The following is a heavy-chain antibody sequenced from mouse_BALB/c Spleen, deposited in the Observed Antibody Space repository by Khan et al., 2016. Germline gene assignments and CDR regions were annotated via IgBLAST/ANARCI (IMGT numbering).Heavy chain of an antibody. D-gene: IGHD1-1*01. J-gene: IGHJ3*01. CDR1: GFTFSSYA. CDR3: ARRDYERFAY. Sequence: EVELVEPGGGLVKPGGSLKLSCSASGFTFSSYAMSWVRQTPEKRLEWVASITSGGSTYYPDSMKGRFTISRDSARNILYLEMSSLRSEDTAVYFCARRDYERFAYWGQGTLVTVSA. CDR2: ITSGGST. V-gene: IGHV5-6-5*01.